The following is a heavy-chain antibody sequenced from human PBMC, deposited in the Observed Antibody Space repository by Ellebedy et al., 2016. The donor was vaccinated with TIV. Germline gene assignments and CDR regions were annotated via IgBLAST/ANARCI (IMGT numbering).Heavy chain of an antibody. D-gene: IGHD3-10*01. J-gene: IGHJ3*02. CDR3: AARSDYHYGSGSSQKPGAFDI. Sequence: AASVKVSCKASGFTFSSSAVQWVRQDRGQRLEWIGRIVVGSGNTNYAQRFQDRVTITRDISTSTAHMELSSLRSEDTAVYYCAARSDYHYGSGSSQKPGAFDIWGQGTMVTVSS. CDR1: GFTFSSSA. V-gene: IGHV1-58*01. CDR2: IVVGSGNT.